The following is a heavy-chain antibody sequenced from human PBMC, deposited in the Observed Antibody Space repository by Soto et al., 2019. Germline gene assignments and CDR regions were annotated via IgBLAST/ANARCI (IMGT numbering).Heavy chain of an antibody. CDR3: ACGYSITYGMDV. J-gene: IGHJ6*02. CDR1: GYSFTSYW. D-gene: IGHD3-22*01. V-gene: IGHV5-10-1*01. Sequence: GESLKISCKGSGYSFTSYWISWVRQMPGKGLEWMGRIDPSDSYTNYSPSFQGHVTISADKSISTAYLQWSSLKASDTAMYYCACGYSITYGMDVWGQGTTVTVS. CDR2: IDPSDSYT.